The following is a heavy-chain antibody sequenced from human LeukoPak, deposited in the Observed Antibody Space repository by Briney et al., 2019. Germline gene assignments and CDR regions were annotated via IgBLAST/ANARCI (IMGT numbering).Heavy chain of an antibody. CDR1: GFTFSSYA. V-gene: IGHV3-23*01. D-gene: IGHD5-18*01. Sequence: GGSLRLSCAASGFTFSSYAMSWVRQAPGKGLEWVSVISSSGGSTYYADSVKGRLTISRDNSKNTLYLQMNSLRAEDTAVYFCAKDISQGYTFGSIEEDYWGQGTLVTVSS. CDR3: AKDISQGYTFGSIEEDY. J-gene: IGHJ4*02. CDR2: ISSSGGST.